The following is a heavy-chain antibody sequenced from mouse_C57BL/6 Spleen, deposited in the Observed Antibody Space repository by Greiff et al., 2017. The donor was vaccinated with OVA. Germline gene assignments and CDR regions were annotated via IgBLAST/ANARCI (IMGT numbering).Heavy chain of an antibody. CDR3: ARRWGGYYPWDFEV. CDR2: IDPSDSET. Sequence: QVQLQQPGAELVRPGSSVKLSCKASGYTFTSYWMHWVKQRPIQGLEWIGNIDPSDSETHYNQKFKNKATLTVDKSSSTAYMQLSSLTSEDSAVEDCARRWGGYYPWDFEVWGTGTTVTVA. V-gene: IGHV1-52*01. J-gene: IGHJ1*03. D-gene: IGHD2-3*01. CDR1: GYTFTSYW.